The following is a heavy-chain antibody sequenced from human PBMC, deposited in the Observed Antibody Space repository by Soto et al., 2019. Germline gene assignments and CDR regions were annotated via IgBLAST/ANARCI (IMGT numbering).Heavy chain of an antibody. CDR1: GFTFSSYW. J-gene: IGHJ4*02. V-gene: IGHV3-23*01. D-gene: IGHD2-15*01. Sequence: PGGSLRLSCAASGFTFSSYWMTWVRQAPGRGLEWVSTLTPRGTTFYADSVKGRFTISRDNYRNTLSLQMYNLRAEDTARYYCAKRATTVPTPGNYFDCWGQGTLVTVSS. CDR2: LTPRGTT. CDR3: AKRATTVPTPGNYFDC.